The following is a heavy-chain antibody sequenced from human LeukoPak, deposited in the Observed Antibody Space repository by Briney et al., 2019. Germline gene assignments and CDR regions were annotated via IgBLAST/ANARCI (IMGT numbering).Heavy chain of an antibody. J-gene: IGHJ4*02. D-gene: IGHD2-21*01. CDR3: ARHLGYCGGDCYPYYFDY. CDR1: GFTFSSYA. V-gene: IGHV4-39*01. Sequence: GSLRLSCAASGFTFSSYAMSWVRQAPGKGLEWIGSIYYSGSTYYNPSLKSRVTISVDTSKNQFSLKLSSVTAADTAVYYCARHLGYCGGDCYPYYFDYWGQGTLVTVSS. CDR2: IYYSGST.